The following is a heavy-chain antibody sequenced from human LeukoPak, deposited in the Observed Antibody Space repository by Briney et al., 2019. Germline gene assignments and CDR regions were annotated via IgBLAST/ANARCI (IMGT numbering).Heavy chain of an antibody. V-gene: IGHV3-23*01. CDR1: GFTYSSCG. Sequence: GGTLRLSCAASGFTYSSCGMSWVRQAPGKGLEWVSAISGSGGSTYYADSVKGRFTISRDNSKNTLYLQMNSLRAEDTAVYYCAKSQSSAYPAPFDYWGQGTLVTVSS. CDR3: AKSQSSAYPAPFDY. CDR2: ISGSGGST. D-gene: IGHD3-22*01. J-gene: IGHJ4*02.